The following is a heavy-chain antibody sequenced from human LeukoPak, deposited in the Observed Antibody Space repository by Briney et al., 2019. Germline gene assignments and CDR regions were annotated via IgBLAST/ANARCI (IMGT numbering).Heavy chain of an antibody. J-gene: IGHJ4*02. CDR1: GFTFSSYS. Sequence: PGGSLRLSCAASGFTFSSYSMNWVRQAPGKGLEWVSSISSSSSYIYYADSVKGRFTISRDNAKNSLYLQMNSLRAEDTAVYYCASLCSIAAAGTVIDYWGQGTLVTVSS. D-gene: IGHD6-13*01. CDR2: ISSSSSYI. CDR3: ASLCSIAAAGTVIDY. V-gene: IGHV3-21*01.